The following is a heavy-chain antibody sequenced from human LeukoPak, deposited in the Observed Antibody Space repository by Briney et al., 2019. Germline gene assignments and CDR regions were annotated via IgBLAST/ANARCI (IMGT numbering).Heavy chain of an antibody. V-gene: IGHV1-2*02. Sequence: GASVKVSCKASGYTFTGYYMHWVRQAPGQGLEWMGWINPNSGGTNYAQKFQGRVTMTRDTSISTAYMELSRLRSDDTAVYYCAGARIYSNPICGCGYWGQGTLVTVSS. J-gene: IGHJ4*02. CDR2: INPNSGGT. CDR1: GYTFTGYY. D-gene: IGHD4-11*01. CDR3: AGARIYSNPICGCGY.